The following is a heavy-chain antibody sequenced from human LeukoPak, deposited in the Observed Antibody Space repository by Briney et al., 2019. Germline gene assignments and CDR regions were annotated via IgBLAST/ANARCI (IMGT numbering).Heavy chain of an antibody. D-gene: IGHD1-26*01. CDR2: IGTAGGT. J-gene: IGHJ6*02. Sequence: GGSLRLSCAASGFTFSSYDMHWVRQATGKGLEWVSAIGTAGGTYYPGSVKGRFTISRENAKNSLYLQMNSLRAGDTAVYYCAREWADKYGMDVWGQGTTVTVSS. CDR1: GFTFSSYD. CDR3: AREWADKYGMDV. V-gene: IGHV3-13*01.